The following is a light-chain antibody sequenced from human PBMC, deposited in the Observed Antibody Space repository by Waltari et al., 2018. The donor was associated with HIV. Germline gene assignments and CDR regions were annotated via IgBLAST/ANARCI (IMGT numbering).Light chain of an antibody. J-gene: IGLJ1*01. CDR3: VGWDTSRSAYV. V-gene: IGLV1-47*01. Sequence: QSVLTPPPSASRTPGQRVTISCSASSSYIGNVNVYSYQQLPGTAPKLFIYKNYQRPSGGPDRFAGSNSGTSASLAISGVRSEDEADDYCVGWDTSRSAYVFGTGTKVTIL. CDR1: SSYIGNVN. CDR2: KNY.